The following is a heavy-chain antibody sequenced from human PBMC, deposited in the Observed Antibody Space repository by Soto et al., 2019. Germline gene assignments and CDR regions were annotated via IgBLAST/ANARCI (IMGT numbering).Heavy chain of an antibody. CDR3: AKGSYSGSYYDYFDY. CDR2: ISGSGGST. CDR1: GFTFSSYA. Sequence: GSLRLSCAASGFTFSSYAMSWVRQAPGKGLEWVSAISGSGGSTYYADSVKGRFTISRDSSKNTLYLQMNSLRAEDTAVYYCAKGSYSGSYYDYFDYWGQGALVTVSS. V-gene: IGHV3-23*01. J-gene: IGHJ4*02. D-gene: IGHD1-26*01.